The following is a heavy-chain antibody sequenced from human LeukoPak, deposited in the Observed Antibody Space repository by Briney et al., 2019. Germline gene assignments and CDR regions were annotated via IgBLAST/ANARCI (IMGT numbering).Heavy chain of an antibody. J-gene: IGHJ4*02. D-gene: IGHD3-10*01. CDR2: VSSDGNNK. CDR3: AKEGYYGSGSFPDY. CDR1: GFTFSSYG. V-gene: IGHV3-30*18. Sequence: PGGSLRLSCAASGFTFSSYGIHWVCQAPAKGLEWLGVVSSDGNNKYYPDSVKGRFTISRDNSKNTLYLQMNSLRAEDTAVYYCAKEGYYGSGSFPDYWGRGTLVTVSS.